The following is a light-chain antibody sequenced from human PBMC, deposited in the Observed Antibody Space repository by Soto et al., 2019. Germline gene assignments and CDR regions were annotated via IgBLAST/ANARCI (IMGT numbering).Light chain of an antibody. Sequence: DILLTQSPDTLSLSPGQGATLSCRASQSLTSNSLAWYQQKPGQAPRLLIYGASSRATGIPDRFSGSGSGTDFTLTISRLEPEDFAVYHCQQYGSSHPLTFGGGTKVDIK. CDR1: QSLTSNS. J-gene: IGKJ4*01. CDR3: QQYGSSHPLT. CDR2: GAS. V-gene: IGKV3-20*01.